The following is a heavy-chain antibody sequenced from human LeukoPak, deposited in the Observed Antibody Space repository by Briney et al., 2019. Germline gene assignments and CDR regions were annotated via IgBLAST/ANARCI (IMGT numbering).Heavy chain of an antibody. CDR1: GGTFSSYA. CDR3: AIYPHYYGSGIPSDY. D-gene: IGHD3-10*01. J-gene: IGHJ4*02. Sequence: SVKVSCKASGGTFSSYAISWVRQAPGQGLEGMGVIIHIFGKANYAQKFQGRVTITADESTSTAYMELSSLRSEDTAVYYCAIYPHYYGSGIPSDYWGQGTLVTVSS. V-gene: IGHV1-69*13. CDR2: IIHIFGKA.